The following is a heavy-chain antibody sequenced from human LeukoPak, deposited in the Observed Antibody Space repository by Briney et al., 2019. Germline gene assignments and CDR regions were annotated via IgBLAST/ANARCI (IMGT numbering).Heavy chain of an antibody. CDR1: GITFSNYW. V-gene: IGHV3-7*03. CDR2: INHNGNVN. CDR3: ARGGGLDV. J-gene: IGHJ6*02. D-gene: IGHD3-16*01. Sequence: GGSLRLSCAASGITFSNYWMNWARQAPGKGLEWVASINHNGNVNYYVDSVKGRFTISRDNAKNSLYLQMSNLRAEDTAVYFCARGGGLDVWGQGATVTVSS.